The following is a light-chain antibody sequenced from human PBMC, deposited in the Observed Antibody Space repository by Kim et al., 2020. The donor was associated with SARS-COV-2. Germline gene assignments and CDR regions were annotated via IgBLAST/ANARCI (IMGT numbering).Light chain of an antibody. CDR1: QSVSSN. V-gene: IGKV3-15*01. Sequence: VAPGERATLSCRASQSVSSNLAWYQQKPGQAPRLLIYGASTRATGIPARFSGSGSGTEFTLTISSLQSEDFAVYYCQQYNNWLGTFGQGTKVDIK. CDR3: QQYNNWLGT. J-gene: IGKJ1*01. CDR2: GAS.